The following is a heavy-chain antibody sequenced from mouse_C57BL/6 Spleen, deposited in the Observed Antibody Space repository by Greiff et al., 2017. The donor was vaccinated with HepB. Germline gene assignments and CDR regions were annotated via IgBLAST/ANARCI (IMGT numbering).Heavy chain of an antibody. J-gene: IGHJ2*01. CDR2: INPNNGGT. CDR3: ARITTVIFDY. V-gene: IGHV1-26*01. CDR1: GYTFTDYY. Sequence: EVQLQQSGPELVKPGASVKISCKASGYTFTDYYMNWVKQSHGKSLEWIGDINPNNGGTSYNQKFKGKATLTVDKSSSTAYMELRSLTSEDSAVYYCARITTVIFDYWGQGTTLTVSS. D-gene: IGHD1-1*01.